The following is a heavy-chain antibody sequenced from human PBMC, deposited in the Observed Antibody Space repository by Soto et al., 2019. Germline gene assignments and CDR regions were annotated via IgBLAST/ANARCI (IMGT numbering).Heavy chain of an antibody. CDR3: AGGKEAAPHDY. V-gene: IGHV1-18*01. J-gene: IGHJ4*02. CDR2: ISAYNGNT. D-gene: IGHD6-6*01. CDR1: GYTFTSYG. Sequence: GASVKVSCKASGYTFTSYGISWVRQAPGQGLEWMGWISAYNGNTNYAQKLQGRVTMTTDTSTSTAHMELRSLRSDDTAVYYCAGGKEAAPHDYWGQGTLVTVSS.